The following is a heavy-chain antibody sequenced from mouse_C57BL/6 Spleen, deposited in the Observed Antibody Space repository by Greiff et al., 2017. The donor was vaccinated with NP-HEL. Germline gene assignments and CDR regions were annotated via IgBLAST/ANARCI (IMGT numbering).Heavy chain of an antibody. CDR2: INPSTGGT. D-gene: IGHD4-1*01. V-gene: IGHV1-42*01. J-gene: IGHJ2*01. CDR3: ARSAGTGTFDY. Sequence: EVKLMESGPELVKPGASVKISCKASGYSFTGYYMNWVKQSPEKSLEWIGEINPSTGGTTYNQKFKAKATLTVDKSSSTAYMQLKSLTSEDSAVYYCARSAGTGTFDYWGQGTTLTVSS. CDR1: GYSFTGYY.